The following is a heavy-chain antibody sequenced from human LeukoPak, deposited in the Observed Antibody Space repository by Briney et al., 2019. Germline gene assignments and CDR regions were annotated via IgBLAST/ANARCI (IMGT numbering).Heavy chain of an antibody. CDR3: ARDAITMIVVQDAFDI. Sequence: ASVKVSCKASGYTFTSYYMHWVRQAPGQGLEWMGWISAYNGNTNYAQKLQGRVTMTTDTSTSTAYMELRSLRSDDTAVYYCARDAITMIVVQDAFDIWGQGTMVTVSS. CDR2: ISAYNGNT. V-gene: IGHV1-18*04. CDR1: GYTFTSYY. J-gene: IGHJ3*02. D-gene: IGHD3-22*01.